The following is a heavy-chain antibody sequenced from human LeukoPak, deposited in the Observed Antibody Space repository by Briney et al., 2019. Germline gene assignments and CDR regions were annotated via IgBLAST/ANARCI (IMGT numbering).Heavy chain of an antibody. CDR3: AGGMTGGDY. Sequence: ASVKVSCRASGYXFTAYYMHWVRQAPGQGLEWMGWINPNSGDTNCAQKFQGRVTMTRDTSISSAYMELGRLKSDDTALYYCAGGMTGGDYWGQGTLVTVSS. J-gene: IGHJ4*02. D-gene: IGHD3-9*01. CDR2: INPNSGDT. V-gene: IGHV1-2*02. CDR1: GYXFTAYY.